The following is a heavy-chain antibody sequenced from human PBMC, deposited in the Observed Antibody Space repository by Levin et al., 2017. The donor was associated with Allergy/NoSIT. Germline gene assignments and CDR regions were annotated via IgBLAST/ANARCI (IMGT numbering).Heavy chain of an antibody. CDR3: ARHHANDEYAWGPDACDT. V-gene: IGHV4-59*08. CDR2: IYYSGST. Sequence: SQTLSLTCTVSGGSISSFYWSWIRQPPGKNLEWIGYIYYSGSTYYNPSLKSRVTISVDTSKNQLSLRLRSVTAADTAVYYCARHHANDEYAWGPDACDTWGQGTLVTVSS. D-gene: IGHD3-16*01. J-gene: IGHJ5*02. CDR1: GGSISSFY.